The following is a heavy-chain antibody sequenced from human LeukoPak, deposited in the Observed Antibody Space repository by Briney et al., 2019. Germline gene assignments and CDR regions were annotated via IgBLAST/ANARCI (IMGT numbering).Heavy chain of an antibody. D-gene: IGHD6-25*01. CDR1: GYTFTPYG. CDR2: ISAYNGDT. CDR3: AREAAGLDY. Sequence: ASVKVSCKASGYTFTPYGISWVRQAPGQGVEWMGWISAYNGDTNYAQKLQGRVTMTTDTSTSTAYMQLRTLRSDDTAVYYCAREAAGLDYWGQGTLVTVSS. V-gene: IGHV1-18*01. J-gene: IGHJ4*02.